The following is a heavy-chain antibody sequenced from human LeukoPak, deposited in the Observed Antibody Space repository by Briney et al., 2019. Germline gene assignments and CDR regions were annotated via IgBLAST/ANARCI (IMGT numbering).Heavy chain of an antibody. CDR3: ARGYCSGGSCYSGGAFDI. V-gene: IGHV1-18*04. D-gene: IGHD2-15*01. CDR1: GYTFTSYG. Sequence: ASVKVSCKASGYTFTSYGISWVRQAPGQGLEWMGWISAYNGNTNYAQKLQGRVTMTTDTSTSAAYMELRSLRSDDTAVYYCARGYCSGGSCYSGGAFDIWGQGTMVTVSS. CDR2: ISAYNGNT. J-gene: IGHJ3*02.